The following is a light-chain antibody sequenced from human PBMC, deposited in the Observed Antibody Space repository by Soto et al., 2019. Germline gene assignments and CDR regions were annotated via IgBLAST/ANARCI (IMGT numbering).Light chain of an antibody. V-gene: IGKV1-6*01. CDR2: AAS. CDR3: LQDYKYPLT. CDR1: QDIRND. J-gene: IGKJ4*01. Sequence: AIQMTPSPSPPSASVRDRVTNTFPASQDIRNDLGWYQQKPGKAPNLLIYAASTLQSGVPSRFSGSGSGTDFTLTIGSVQPEDFATYYCLQDYKYPLTFGGGTKV.